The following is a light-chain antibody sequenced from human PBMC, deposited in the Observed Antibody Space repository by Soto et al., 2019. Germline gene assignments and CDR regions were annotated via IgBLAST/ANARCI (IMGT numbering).Light chain of an antibody. V-gene: IGKV1-39*01. J-gene: IGKJ1*01. CDR3: QQSSGGPQT. CDR2: ATS. CDR1: QSIATF. Sequence: QTTQSPSSLSASVGDRVTITCRASQSIATFLNWYQQKLGKAPKLLIYATSDLQSGVPSRFSGSGSGTAITLTISSLQPEDFASYYWQQSSGGPQTFGQGTKVEI.